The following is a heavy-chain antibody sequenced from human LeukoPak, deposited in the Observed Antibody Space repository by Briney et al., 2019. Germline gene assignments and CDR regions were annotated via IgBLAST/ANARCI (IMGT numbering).Heavy chain of an antibody. V-gene: IGHV3-7*01. CDR3: ARDSGWYPVDY. J-gene: IGHJ4*02. CDR2: IKEDGSEK. D-gene: IGHD6-19*01. Sequence: PGGSLRLSCAASGFTFSSYEMNWVRQAPGKGLEWVANIKEDGSEKNYVDSVKGRFTISRDNAKNSLYLQMNSLRAEDTAVYYCARDSGWYPVDYWGQGTLVTVSS. CDR1: GFTFSSYE.